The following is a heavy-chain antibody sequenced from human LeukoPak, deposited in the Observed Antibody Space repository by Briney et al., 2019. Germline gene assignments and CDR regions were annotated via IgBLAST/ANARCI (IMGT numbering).Heavy chain of an antibody. CDR2: ISGSGGST. V-gene: IGHV3-23*01. J-gene: IGHJ4*02. CDR1: GFTFSSYA. CDR3: AKDMDVSIYGYNFDY. D-gene: IGHD5-24*01. Sequence: GVSLRLSCAASGFTFSSYAMSWVRQAPGTGLEWVSVISGSGGSTVHADSVKGRFTISRDNSKNTLYLQMNSLRAEDTAVYYCAKDMDVSIYGYNFDYWGQGTLVTVSS.